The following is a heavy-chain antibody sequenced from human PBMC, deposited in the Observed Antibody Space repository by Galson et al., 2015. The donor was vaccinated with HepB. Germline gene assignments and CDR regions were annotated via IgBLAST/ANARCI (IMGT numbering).Heavy chain of an antibody. CDR2: IKQDGSEK. V-gene: IGHV3-7*01. CDR1: GFTFSSYW. Sequence: SLRLSCAASGFTFSSYWMSWVRQAPGKGLEWVANIKQDGSEKYYADSVKGRFTISRDNSKNTLYLQMNSLRAEDTAVYYCARVGVGATVPFDYWGQGTLVTVSS. D-gene: IGHD1-26*01. CDR3: ARVGVGATVPFDY. J-gene: IGHJ4*02.